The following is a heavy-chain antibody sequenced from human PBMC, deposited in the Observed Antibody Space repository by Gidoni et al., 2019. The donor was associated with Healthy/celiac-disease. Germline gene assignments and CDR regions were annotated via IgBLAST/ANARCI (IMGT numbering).Heavy chain of an antibody. CDR1: GGSFSGYY. J-gene: IGHJ4*02. V-gene: IGHV4-34*01. Sequence: QVQLQQWGAGLLKPSETLSLTCAVYGGSFSGYYWSWIRQPPGKGLEWIGEINHSGSTTYNPSLKSRVTISVDTSKNQFSLKLSSVTAADTAVYYCARFAHAKYSSGWVRKKYYFDYWGQGTLVTVSS. CDR3: ARFAHAKYSSGWVRKKYYFDY. D-gene: IGHD6-19*01. CDR2: INHSGST.